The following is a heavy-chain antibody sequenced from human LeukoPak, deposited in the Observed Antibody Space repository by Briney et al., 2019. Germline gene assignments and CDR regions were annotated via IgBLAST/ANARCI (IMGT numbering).Heavy chain of an antibody. V-gene: IGHV4-34*01. Sequence: SETLSLTCAVYGGSFSGYYWSWIRQPPGKGLEWIGEINHSGSTNYNPSLKSRVTISVDTSKNQFSLKLSSVTAAVTAVYYCARVRRYCSGGSCYSYGMDVWGKGTTVTVSS. CDR1: GGSFSGYY. CDR3: ARVRRYCSGGSCYSYGMDV. D-gene: IGHD2-15*01. J-gene: IGHJ6*04. CDR2: INHSGST.